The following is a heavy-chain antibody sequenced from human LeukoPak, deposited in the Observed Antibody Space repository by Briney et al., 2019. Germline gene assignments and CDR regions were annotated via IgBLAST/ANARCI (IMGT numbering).Heavy chain of an antibody. J-gene: IGHJ6*03. CDR2: INPNSGGT. Sequence: GASVKVSCKASGYTFTGYYMHWVRQAPGQGLEWMGRINPNSGGTNYAQKFQGRVTMTRDTSTSTAYMELSRLRSDDTAVYYCARERMTTVTTDYYYYMDVWGKGTTVTVSS. CDR3: ARERMTTVTTDYYYYMDV. CDR1: GYTFTGYY. V-gene: IGHV1-2*06. D-gene: IGHD4-17*01.